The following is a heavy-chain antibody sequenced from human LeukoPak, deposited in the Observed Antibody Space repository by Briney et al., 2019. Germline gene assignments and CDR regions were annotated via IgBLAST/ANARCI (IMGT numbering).Heavy chain of an antibody. CDR3: AKDRLGGPYFFHY. D-gene: IGHD3-16*01. J-gene: IGHJ4*02. CDR1: GFTFSSYA. CDR2: ISGSGGST. V-gene: IGHV3-23*01. Sequence: RGSLRLSCAASGFTFSSYAMSWVRQAPGKGLEWVSAISGSGGSTYYADSVKGRFTISRDNSKNTLYLQINSLRAEDTAVYFCAKDRLGGPYFFHYWGQGTLVTVSS.